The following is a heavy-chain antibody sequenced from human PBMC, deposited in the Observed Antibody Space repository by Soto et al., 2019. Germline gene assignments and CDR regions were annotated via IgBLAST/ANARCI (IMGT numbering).Heavy chain of an antibody. Sequence: SETLSLTCAVYGGSFSGYYWSWSRQPPGKGLGWIGEINHSGGTNYNPSLKSRVTISVDTSKNQFSLKLSSVTAADTAVYYCARESSGGFSINNWFDPWGQGTLVTVAS. CDR3: ARESSGGFSINNWFDP. J-gene: IGHJ5*02. CDR2: INHSGGT. V-gene: IGHV4-34*01. CDR1: GGSFSGYY. D-gene: IGHD6-19*01.